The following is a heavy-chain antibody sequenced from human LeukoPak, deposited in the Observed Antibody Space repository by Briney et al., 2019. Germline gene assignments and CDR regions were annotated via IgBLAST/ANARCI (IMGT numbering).Heavy chain of an antibody. Sequence: GGSLRLSCAASGFTFSSFEMNWVRQAPGKGLEWVLYISSVSSAIYYADSVKGRFTISRDNAKNSLFLQMNSLRAEDTAVYYCARALRRRYYYDSTNYYYGGGFDYWGQGTLVTVSS. J-gene: IGHJ4*02. CDR2: ISSVSSAI. CDR3: ARALRRRYYYDSTNYYYGGGFDY. CDR1: GFTFSSFE. V-gene: IGHV3-48*03. D-gene: IGHD3-22*01.